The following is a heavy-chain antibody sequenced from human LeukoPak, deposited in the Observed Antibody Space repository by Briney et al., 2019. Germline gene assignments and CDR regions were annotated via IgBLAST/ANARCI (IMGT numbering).Heavy chain of an antibody. V-gene: IGHV4-61*02. J-gene: IGHJ6*03. CDR1: GGSISSGSYY. CDR3: ARGDSGYDHYYYYYYMDV. D-gene: IGHD5-12*01. CDR2: IYTSGST. Sequence: PSETLSLTCTVSGGSISSGSYYWSWIRQPAGKGLEWIGRIYTSGSTNYNPSLKSRVTISVDTSKNQFSLKLTSVTAADTAVYYCARGDSGYDHYYYYYYMDVWGKGTTATVSS.